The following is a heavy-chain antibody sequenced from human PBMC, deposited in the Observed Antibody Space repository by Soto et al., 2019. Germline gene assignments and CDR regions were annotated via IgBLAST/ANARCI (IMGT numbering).Heavy chain of an antibody. CDR3: ASYQQSYAFDI. V-gene: IGHV4-31*03. J-gene: IGHJ3*02. D-gene: IGHD2-2*01. CDR2: IYYSGST. Sequence: SETLCLTCTLSGGSISICGYYWSWIRQHPGKGLEWIGYIYYSGSTYYNPSLKSRVTISVDTSKNQFSLRLSSVTAADTAVYYCASYQQSYAFDIWGQGTMVT. CDR1: GGSISICGYY.